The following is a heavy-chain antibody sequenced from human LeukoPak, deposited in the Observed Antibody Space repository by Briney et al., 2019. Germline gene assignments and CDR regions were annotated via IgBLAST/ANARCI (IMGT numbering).Heavy chain of an antibody. Sequence: PSETLSLTCTVSGGSISSGSYYWSWIRQPAGKGLEWIGRIYYSGSTYYNPSLKSRVTISVDTSKNQFSLKLSSVTAADTAVYYCARGYQKLDDPWGQGTLVTVSS. CDR1: GGSISSGSYY. J-gene: IGHJ5*02. CDR3: ARGYQKLDDP. D-gene: IGHD2-2*01. V-gene: IGHV4-39*01. CDR2: IYYSGST.